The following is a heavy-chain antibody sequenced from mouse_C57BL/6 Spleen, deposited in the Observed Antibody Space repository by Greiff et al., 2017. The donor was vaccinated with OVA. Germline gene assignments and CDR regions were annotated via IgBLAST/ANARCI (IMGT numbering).Heavy chain of an antibody. D-gene: IGHD3-1*01. CDR3: ARSRGTLYYFDY. CDR2: IYWDDDK. CDR1: GFSLSTSGMG. V-gene: IGHV8-12*01. Sequence: QVTLKVCGPGILQSSQTLSLTCSFSGFSLSTSGMGVSWIRQPSGKGLEWLAHIYWDDDKRYNPSLKSRLTISKDTSRNQVYLKITSVDTADTATYYCARSRGTLYYFDYWGQGTTLTVSS. J-gene: IGHJ2*01.